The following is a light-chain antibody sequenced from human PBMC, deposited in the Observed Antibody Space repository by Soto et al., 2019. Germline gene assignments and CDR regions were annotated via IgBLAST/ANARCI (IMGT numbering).Light chain of an antibody. J-gene: IGLJ3*02. CDR2: EHS. Sequence: QSVLTQPPSVSAAPGQTVTISCSGGSSNVGNNYVSWYQQLPGTAPKLLIYEHSNRPSGIPDRFSGSKSGTSATLGITGLQTGDEADYYCGTWDSRLSAWVFGGGTKLTVL. V-gene: IGLV1-51*02. CDR1: SSNVGNNY. CDR3: GTWDSRLSAWV.